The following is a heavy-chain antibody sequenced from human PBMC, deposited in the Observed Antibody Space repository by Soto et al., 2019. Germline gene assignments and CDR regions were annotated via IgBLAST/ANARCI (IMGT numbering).Heavy chain of an antibody. V-gene: IGHV4-30-2*01. CDR3: VRERTIFGVAPGGGVDV. Sequence: TLSLSCAVSGGSVSTSAYPWSWIRQPPGRGLEWIGSVYHSGATHYMPSLKNRLTMSLDKSKNQFSLDLTSVTAADTAVYYCVRERTIFGVAPGGGVDVWGQGTTVTVS. CDR1: GGSVSTSAYP. J-gene: IGHJ6*02. D-gene: IGHD3-3*01. CDR2: VYHSGAT.